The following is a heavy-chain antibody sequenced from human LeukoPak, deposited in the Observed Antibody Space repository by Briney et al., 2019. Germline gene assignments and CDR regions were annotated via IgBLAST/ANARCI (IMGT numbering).Heavy chain of an antibody. CDR1: GFTFDSHG. Sequence: GGSLRLSCAASGFTFDSHGMTWVRQAPGKGLEWLSGLNWNGGSTGYADSLQGRFTISRDNAKNSLYLQMTSLRAEGTALYYCARTRSSGGYSGADYWGQGTLVTVSS. V-gene: IGHV3-20*04. CDR3: ARTRSSGGYSGADY. CDR2: LNWNGGST. D-gene: IGHD1-26*01. J-gene: IGHJ4*02.